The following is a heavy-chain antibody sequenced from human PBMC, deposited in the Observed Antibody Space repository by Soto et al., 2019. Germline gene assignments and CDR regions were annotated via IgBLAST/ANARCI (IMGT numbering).Heavy chain of an antibody. CDR1: GFTFSSYW. Sequence: PGGSLRLSCAASGFTFSSYWMHWVRQVPGKGLVWVSRINEYGSVINYADSVKGRFTIFRDNSKNTLYLEMNSLGAEDAAGYYCTRDIGGRGAYWGQGTLVTVSS. CDR2: INEYGSVI. D-gene: IGHD3-16*01. V-gene: IGHV3-74*01. J-gene: IGHJ4*02. CDR3: TRDIGGRGAY.